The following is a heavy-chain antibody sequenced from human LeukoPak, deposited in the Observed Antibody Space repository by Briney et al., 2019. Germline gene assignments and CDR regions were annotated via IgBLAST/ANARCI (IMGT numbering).Heavy chain of an antibody. CDR2: INLIPSGGSS. V-gene: IGHV1-46*01. CDR3: AKAHYGDYGGETIDY. J-gene: IGHJ4*02. Sequence: ASVKVSCKTSGYPFTNNYIHWVRQAPGQGLEWMGGINLIPSGGSSTYAQKFQGRVTMTKDTSTSTVFMELSSLRSEDTAVYYCAKAHYGDYGGETIDYWGQGTLVTVSS. CDR1: GYPFTNNY. D-gene: IGHD4-17*01.